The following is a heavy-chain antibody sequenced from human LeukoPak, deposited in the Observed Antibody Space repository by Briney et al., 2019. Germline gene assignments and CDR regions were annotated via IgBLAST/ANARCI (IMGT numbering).Heavy chain of an antibody. Sequence: GESLKISCAASGFTFSNYWMTWVRQAPGKGLEWVANIKQDGSERFYVDSVKGRFTISRDNAKNSLYLKMNSLRAEDTAVYYCAREDTVAGDAFDIWGQGTMVTVSS. CDR2: IKQDGSER. J-gene: IGHJ3*02. CDR1: GFTFSNYW. V-gene: IGHV3-7*01. D-gene: IGHD4-23*01. CDR3: AREDTVAGDAFDI.